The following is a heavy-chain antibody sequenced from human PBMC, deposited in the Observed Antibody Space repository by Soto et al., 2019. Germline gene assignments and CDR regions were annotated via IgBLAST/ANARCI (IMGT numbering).Heavy chain of an antibody. CDR3: ATGVIWIGYFTVDS. Sequence: ASVKVSCKASGGSFGNSAINWVRQTPGQGLEWLGGFIPVYRTLNYAQKFQGRVTITADESTGTAYMTLSSLASDDTAVYYCATGVIWIGYFTVDSWGQGTRVTVSS. CDR1: GGSFGNSA. J-gene: IGHJ4*02. D-gene: IGHD3-3*01. CDR2: FIPVYRTL. V-gene: IGHV1-69*13.